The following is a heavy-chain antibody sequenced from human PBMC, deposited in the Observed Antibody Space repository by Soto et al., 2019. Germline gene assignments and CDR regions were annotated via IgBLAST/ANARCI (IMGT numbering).Heavy chain of an antibody. CDR1: GGSFSGYY. J-gene: IGHJ6*03. V-gene: IGHV4-34*01. Sequence: SETLSLTCAVYGGSFSGYYWSWIRQPPGKGLEWIGEINHSGSTNYNPSLKSRVTISVDTSKNQFSLKLSSVTAADTAVYYCATSPLGYYMDVWGKGTTVAVSS. CDR2: INHSGST. CDR3: ATSPLGYYMDV. D-gene: IGHD3-16*01.